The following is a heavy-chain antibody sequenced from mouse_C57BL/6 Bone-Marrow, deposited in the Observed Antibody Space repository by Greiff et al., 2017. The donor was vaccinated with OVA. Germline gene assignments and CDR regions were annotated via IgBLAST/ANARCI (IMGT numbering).Heavy chain of an antibody. CDR3: AREKVYDGYYRYFDY. Sequence: EVQLQQSGPELVKPGASVKMSCKASGYTFTDYNMHWVKQSHGKSLEWIGYINPNNGGTSYNQKFKGKATLTVNKSSSTAYMELRSLTSEDSAVYYCAREKVYDGYYRYFDYWGQGTTLTVSS. D-gene: IGHD2-3*01. CDR1: GYTFTDYN. J-gene: IGHJ2*01. V-gene: IGHV1-22*01. CDR2: INPNNGGT.